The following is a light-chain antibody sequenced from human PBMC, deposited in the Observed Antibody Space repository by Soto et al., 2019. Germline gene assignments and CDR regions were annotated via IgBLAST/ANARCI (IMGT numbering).Light chain of an antibody. J-gene: IGKJ2*01. CDR1: QSVSSSY. Sequence: EIGLTQSPGTLSLSPWERATLSCRASQSVSSSYFAWYQQKPGQAPRLLIYGASRWATGIPDRFSGSGSGTNFTLTISRLEPEDFAVYYCQQYGRSLYTFGQGTKLEIK. V-gene: IGKV3-20*01. CDR2: GAS. CDR3: QQYGRSLYT.